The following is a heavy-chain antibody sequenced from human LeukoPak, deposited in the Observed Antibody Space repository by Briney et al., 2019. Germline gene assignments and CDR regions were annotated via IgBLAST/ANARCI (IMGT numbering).Heavy chain of an antibody. V-gene: IGHV3-30-3*01. CDR1: GFTFSSYA. J-gene: IGHJ6*02. CDR2: ISYDGSNK. Sequence: PGGSLRLSCAASGFTFSSYAMHWVRQAPGKGLEWVAVISYDGSNKYYADSEKGRFTISRDNSKNTLYLQMNSLRAEDTAVYYCARTPEDIVVVVAAEYYYGMDVWGQGTTVTVSS. CDR3: ARTPEDIVVVVAAEYYYGMDV. D-gene: IGHD2-15*01.